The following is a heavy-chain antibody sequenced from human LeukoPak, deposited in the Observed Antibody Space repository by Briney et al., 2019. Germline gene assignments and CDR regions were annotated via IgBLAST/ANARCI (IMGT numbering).Heavy chain of an antibody. J-gene: IGHJ4*02. D-gene: IGHD6-13*01. CDR2: MNPNSGNT. Sequence: ASVKVSCKASGYTFTSYDINWVRQATGQGLEWMGWMNPNSGNTGYAQKFQGRVTMTRNTSISTAYMELSSLRSEDTAVYYCARVWTTSSSWYGDFDYWGQGTLVTVSS. CDR1: GYTFTSYD. CDR3: ARVWTTSSSWYGDFDY. V-gene: IGHV1-8*01.